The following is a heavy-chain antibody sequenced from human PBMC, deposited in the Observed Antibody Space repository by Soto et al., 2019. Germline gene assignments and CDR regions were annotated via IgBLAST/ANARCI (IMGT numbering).Heavy chain of an antibody. CDR2: IYYSGST. Sequence: QVQLQESGPGEVKPSQTLSLTCTVSGGSISSGGYYWSWIRQHPGKGLEWIGYIYYSGSTYDNPSLTCRVTISVDTSKNQFSLKLGSVTAADTAVYYCARGSVVAATLFYYWCQGTMVTVSS. D-gene: IGHD2-15*01. CDR1: GGSISSGGYY. CDR3: ARGSVVAATLFYY. V-gene: IGHV4-31*03. J-gene: IGHJ4*02.